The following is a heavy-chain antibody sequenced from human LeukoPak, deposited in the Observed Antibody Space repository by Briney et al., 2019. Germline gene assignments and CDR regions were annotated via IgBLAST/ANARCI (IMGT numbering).Heavy chain of an antibody. CDR2: IYYSGST. J-gene: IGHJ4*02. CDR3: ARQGLYDFWSGYYPYYFDY. CDR1: GGSISSSSYY. Sequence: SETLSLTCTVSGGSISSSSYYWGWIRQPPGKGLEWIGSIYYSGSTYYNPSPKSRVTISVDTSKNQFSLKLSSVTAADTAVYYCARQGLYDFWSGYYPYYFDYWGQGTLVTVSS. D-gene: IGHD3-3*01. V-gene: IGHV4-39*01.